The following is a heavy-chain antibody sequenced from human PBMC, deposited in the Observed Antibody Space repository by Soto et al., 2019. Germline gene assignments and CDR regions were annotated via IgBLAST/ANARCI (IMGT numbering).Heavy chain of an antibody. CDR2: FSGSGSST. V-gene: IGHV3-23*01. D-gene: IGHD6-19*01. J-gene: IGHJ4*02. Sequence: EVQLLESGAGLVQPGGSLRLSCAASGFTFSTSAMSWVRQAPGTGLEWVSTFSGSGSSTYSADSVKGRFTVSRDNSQNTLYLQMNSLTAEDTALYYCARGGAGHSPFDYCGQGILVIVSS. CDR1: GFTFSTSA. CDR3: ARGGAGHSPFDY.